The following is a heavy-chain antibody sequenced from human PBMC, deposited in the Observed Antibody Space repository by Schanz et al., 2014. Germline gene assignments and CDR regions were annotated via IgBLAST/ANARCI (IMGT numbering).Heavy chain of an antibody. CDR2: IGGSGSLT. CDR3: AKLLGIGSASYGMDV. Sequence: EVQLVESGGDLVQPGGSLRLSCAALGFSFSDYAMTWVRQVPGKGLEWVSVIGGSGSLTYYSESVRGRFIISRDNSKNTVSLQMRSLRAEVTAIYYCAKLLGIGSASYGMDVWGQGTTVTVSS. V-gene: IGHV3-23*04. J-gene: IGHJ6*02. D-gene: IGHD1-26*01. CDR1: GFSFSDYA.